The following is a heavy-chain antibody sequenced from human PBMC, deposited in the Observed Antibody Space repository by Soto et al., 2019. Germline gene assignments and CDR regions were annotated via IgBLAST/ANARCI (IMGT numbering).Heavy chain of an antibody. CDR3: ARDSKMATIHAFDI. Sequence: SVKVSCKASVCTFSSYAISWVRQAPGQGLEWMGGIIPIFGTANYAQKFQGRVTITADESTSTAYMELSSLRSEDTAVYYCARDSKMATIHAFDIWGQGTMVTVSS. CDR1: VCTFSSYA. V-gene: IGHV1-69*13. J-gene: IGHJ3*02. D-gene: IGHD5-12*01. CDR2: IIPIFGTA.